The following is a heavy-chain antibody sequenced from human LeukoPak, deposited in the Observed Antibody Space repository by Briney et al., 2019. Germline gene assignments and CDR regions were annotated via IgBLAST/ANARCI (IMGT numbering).Heavy chain of an antibody. J-gene: IGHJ4*02. CDR1: GGSISSYY. CDR3: ARVGYSSSWYGYFDC. CDR2: IYYSGST. V-gene: IGHV4-59*01. D-gene: IGHD6-13*01. Sequence: SETLSLTCTVSGGSISSYYWSWIRQPPGKGLEWIGYIYYSGSTNYNPSLKSRVTISVDTSKNQFSLKLSSVTAADTAVYYCARVGYSSSWYGYFDCWGQGTLVTVSS.